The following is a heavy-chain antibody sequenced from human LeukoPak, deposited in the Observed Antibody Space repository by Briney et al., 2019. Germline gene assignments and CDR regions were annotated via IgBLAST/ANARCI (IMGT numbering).Heavy chain of an antibody. CDR3: ARVRQWLVPGDAFDI. D-gene: IGHD6-19*01. Sequence: ASVQVSCKASGYTFTGYYMHWVRQAPGQGLEWMGWINPNSGGTNYAQKFQGWVTMTRDTSISTAYMELSRLRSDDTAVYYCARVRQWLVPGDAFDIWGQGTMVTVSS. CDR1: GYTFTGYY. V-gene: IGHV1-2*04. J-gene: IGHJ3*02. CDR2: INPNSGGT.